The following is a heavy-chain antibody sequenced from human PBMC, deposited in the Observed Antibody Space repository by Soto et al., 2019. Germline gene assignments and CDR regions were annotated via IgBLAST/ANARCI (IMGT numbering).Heavy chain of an antibody. V-gene: IGHV1-69*13. J-gene: IGHJ5*02. Sequence: SVKVSCKASGGTFSSYAISWVRQAPGQGLEWMGGIIPIFGTANYAQKFQGRVTITADESTSTAYMELSSLRSEDTAVYYCARGTLPHSGSYYAASWGQGTLVAVSS. CDR1: GGTFSSYA. CDR3: ARGTLPHSGSYYAAS. D-gene: IGHD1-26*01. CDR2: IIPIFGTA.